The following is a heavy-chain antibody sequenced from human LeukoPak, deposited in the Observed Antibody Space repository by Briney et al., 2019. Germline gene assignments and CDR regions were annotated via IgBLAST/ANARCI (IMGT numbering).Heavy chain of an antibody. D-gene: IGHD3-10*01. CDR1: GYSISNDYY. V-gene: IGHV4-61*01. CDR3: ARDGYYDSGSHTPYFDY. Sequence: PSDTLSLTCAVSGYSISNDYYWNWIRQPPGRGLEWIGYIYDSGSTNYNPSLKSRVTISVDTSKNQFSLKLSSVTAADTAVYYCARDGYYDSGSHTPYFDYWGQGTLVTVSS. CDR2: IYDSGST. J-gene: IGHJ4*02.